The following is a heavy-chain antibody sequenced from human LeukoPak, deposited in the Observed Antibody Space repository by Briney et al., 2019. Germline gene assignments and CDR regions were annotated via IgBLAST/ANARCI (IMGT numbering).Heavy chain of an antibody. CDR2: INTNTGNP. CDR3: ARDLHTYYYKSGAFSAAFDI. J-gene: IGHJ3*02. V-gene: IGHV7-4-1*02. Sequence: GASVKVSCKASGYIFTNYPMNWVRQAPGQGLEWMGWINTNTGNPTYAQGFTGRFVFSLDTSVNTAYLQINSLRAEDTAIYYCARDLHTYYYKSGAFSAAFDIWGHGTMVTVSS. CDR1: GYIFTNYP. D-gene: IGHD3-22*01.